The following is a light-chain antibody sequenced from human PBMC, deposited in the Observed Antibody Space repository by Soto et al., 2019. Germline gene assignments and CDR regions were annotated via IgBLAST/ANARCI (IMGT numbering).Light chain of an antibody. CDR2: GAS. CDR1: QDIAGY. V-gene: IGKV1D-12*01. CDR3: QQAYSFPIT. J-gene: IGKJ5*01. Sequence: DIEVTQSPSSVSAPVGDRVTITCRASQDIAGYLAWYQHKPGRTPELLIHGASRLQSGVLARFSGSGAGTDFTRSINSLQPEDVATDYCQQAYSFPITFGQGTRLEIK.